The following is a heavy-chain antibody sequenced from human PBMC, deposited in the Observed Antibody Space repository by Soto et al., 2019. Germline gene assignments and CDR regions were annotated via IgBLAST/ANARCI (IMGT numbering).Heavy chain of an antibody. Sequence: EVRLVESGGGLVQPGGSLRLSCAASGFTFSSYSMNWVRQAPGKGLEWVSYISTSSSTIYYADSVKGRFTLSRDNAKNSLYLQMNSLRAEDTAVYYCARLLWSGPRSLDYWGQGTLVTVSS. CDR3: ARLLWSGPRSLDY. J-gene: IGHJ4*02. D-gene: IGHD3-3*01. V-gene: IGHV3-48*01. CDR2: ISTSSSTI. CDR1: GFTFSSYS.